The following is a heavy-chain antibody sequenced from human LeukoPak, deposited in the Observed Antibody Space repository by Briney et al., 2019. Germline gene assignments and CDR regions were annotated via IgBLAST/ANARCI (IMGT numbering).Heavy chain of an antibody. D-gene: IGHD1/OR15-1a*01. CDR1: GFTFDDYA. CDR2: ISWNSGSI. CDR3: AKDRLKIGNSYLDY. V-gene: IGHV3-9*01. Sequence: GRSLRLSCAASGFTFDDYAMHWVRQAPGKGLEWVSGISWNSGSIGYADSVKGRFTISRDNAKNSLYLQMNSLRAEDTALYYCAKDRLKIGNSYLDYWGQGTLVTVSS. J-gene: IGHJ4*02.